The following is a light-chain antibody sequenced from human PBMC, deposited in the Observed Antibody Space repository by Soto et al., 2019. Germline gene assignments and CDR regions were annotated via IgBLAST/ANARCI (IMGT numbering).Light chain of an antibody. CDR2: EVR. CDR1: SSDIGSYNY. V-gene: IGLV2-14*01. Sequence: QSALTQPASVSGSPGQSITISCTGTSSDIGSYNYVAWYQQFPGKTPKLIIYEVRNRPSGVSFRFSGSKSGTSASLAISGLQSEDEADYYCAAWDDSLNVWVFGGGTKVTVL. CDR3: AAWDDSLNVWV. J-gene: IGLJ3*02.